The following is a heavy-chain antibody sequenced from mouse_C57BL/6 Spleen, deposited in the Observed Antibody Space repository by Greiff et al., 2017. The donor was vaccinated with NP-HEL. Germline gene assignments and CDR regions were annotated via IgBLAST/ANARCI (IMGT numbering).Heavy chain of an antibody. Sequence: DVMLVASGGGLVKPGGSLKLSCAASGFTFSDYGMHWVRQAPEKGLEWVAYISSGSSTIYYADTVKGRFTISRDNAKNTLFLQMTSLRSEDTAMYYCANPISSPYYYAMDYWGQGTSVTVSS. CDR1: GFTFSDYG. V-gene: IGHV5-17*01. J-gene: IGHJ4*01. CDR2: ISSGSSTI. D-gene: IGHD1-1*01. CDR3: ANPISSPYYYAMDY.